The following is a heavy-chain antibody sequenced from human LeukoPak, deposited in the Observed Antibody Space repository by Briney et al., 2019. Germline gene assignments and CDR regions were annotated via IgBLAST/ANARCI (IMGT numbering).Heavy chain of an antibody. V-gene: IGHV4-39*01. CDR1: GGSISSSSYY. D-gene: IGHD2-2*01. CDR2: IYYSGST. Sequence: PSETLSLTCTVSGGSISSSSYYWGWIRQPPGKGLEWIGSIYYSGSTYYNPSLKSRVTISVDTSKNQFSLKLSSVTAADTAVYYCARLKHLVIDYWGQGTLVTVSS. CDR3: ARLKHLVIDY. J-gene: IGHJ4*02.